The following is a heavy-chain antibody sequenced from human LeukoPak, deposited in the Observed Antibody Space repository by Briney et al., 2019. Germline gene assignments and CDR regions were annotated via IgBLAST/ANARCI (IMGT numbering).Heavy chain of an antibody. CDR2: ITGSSDYI. CDR1: GFTFSRYS. J-gene: IGHJ4*02. D-gene: IGHD3-22*01. CDR3: ARPDSSGYFD. V-gene: IGHV3-21*01. Sequence: GGSLRLSCAASGFTFSRYSVNWVRQAPGKGLEWVSCITGSSDYIFYADSVRGRFTISRDNAKNSLFLQMNSLRAEDTAVYYCARPDSSGYFDWGQGTLVTVSS.